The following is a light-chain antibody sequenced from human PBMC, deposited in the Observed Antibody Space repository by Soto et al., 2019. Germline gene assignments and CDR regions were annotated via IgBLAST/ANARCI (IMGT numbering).Light chain of an antibody. Sequence: QSVLTQPPSVSGAPGQRVTISCTGSSSNTGADFNVHWYRQLPGTPPKLLIYGNINRPSGVPDRFSGSTSGTSASLTITGLQAEDEADYYCQSYDTSLNVYVVFGGGTQLTVL. CDR3: QSYDTSLNVYVV. V-gene: IGLV1-40*01. J-gene: IGLJ2*01. CDR2: GNI. CDR1: SSNTGADFN.